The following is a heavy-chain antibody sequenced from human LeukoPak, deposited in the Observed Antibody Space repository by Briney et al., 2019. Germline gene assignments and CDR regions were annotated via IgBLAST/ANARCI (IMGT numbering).Heavy chain of an antibody. V-gene: IGHV4-39*01. J-gene: IGHJ3*02. CDR1: GGSISSSSYY. CDR3: ARIPYDSSGYYFVRLDAFDI. D-gene: IGHD3-22*01. Sequence: SETLSLTCTVSGGSISSSSYYWGWIRQPPGKGLEWIGSINYSGSTYYNPSLKRRVTISVDTSKNQFSLKLSSVTAADTAVYYCARIPYDSSGYYFVRLDAFDIWGQGTMVTVSS. CDR2: INYSGST.